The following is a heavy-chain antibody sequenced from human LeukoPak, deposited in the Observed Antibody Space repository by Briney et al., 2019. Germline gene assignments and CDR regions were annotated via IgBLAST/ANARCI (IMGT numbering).Heavy chain of an antibody. D-gene: IGHD2-15*01. CDR2: INPSGGST. J-gene: IGHJ3*02. Sequence: ASVKVSCKASGYTFTSYYMHWVRQAPGQGLEWMGIINPSGGSTSYAQKFQGRVTMTRDTSTSTVYMELSRLRSDDTAVYYCARERDGYCSGGSCYANAFDIWGQGTMVTVSS. CDR1: GYTFTSYY. CDR3: ARERDGYCSGGSCYANAFDI. V-gene: IGHV1-46*01.